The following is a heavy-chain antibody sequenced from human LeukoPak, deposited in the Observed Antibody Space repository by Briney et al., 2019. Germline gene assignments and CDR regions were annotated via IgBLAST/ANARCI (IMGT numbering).Heavy chain of an antibody. CDR2: INPNSGGT. D-gene: IGHD5-18*01. CDR1: GYTFTGYY. J-gene: IGHJ4*02. Sequence: ASVKVSCKASGYTFTGYYMHWVRQAPGQGLEWMGWINPNSGGTNYAQKFQGRVTMTMDTSISTAYMELSRLRSDDTAVYYCARDLHRYSSYYFVYWGQGTLVTVSS. CDR3: ARDLHRYSSYYFVY. V-gene: IGHV1-2*02.